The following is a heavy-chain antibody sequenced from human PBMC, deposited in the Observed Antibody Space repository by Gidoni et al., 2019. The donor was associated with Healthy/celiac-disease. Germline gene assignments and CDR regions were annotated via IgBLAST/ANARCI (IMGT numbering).Heavy chain of an antibody. CDR2: IYYSGST. CDR3: ARLEVAGTVDY. Sequence: QLQLQESGPGLVKPSETLSLTCTVPGGSISSSSYYWGWIRQPPGKGLEWIGSIYYSGSTYYNPSLKSRVTISVDTSKNQFSLKLSSVTAADTAVYYCARLEVAGTVDYWGQGTLVTVSS. D-gene: IGHD6-19*01. CDR1: GGSISSSSYY. J-gene: IGHJ4*02. V-gene: IGHV4-39*01.